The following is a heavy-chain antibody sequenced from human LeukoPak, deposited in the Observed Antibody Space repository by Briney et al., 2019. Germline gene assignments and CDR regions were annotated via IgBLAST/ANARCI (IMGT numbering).Heavy chain of an antibody. J-gene: IGHJ5*02. CDR2: INHSGST. V-gene: IGHV4-34*01. D-gene: IGHD3-10*01. CDR1: GGSFSGYY. Sequence: PSETLSLTCAVYGGSFSGYYWSWIRQPPGKGLEWIGEINHSGSTNYNPSLKGRVTISVDTSKNQFSLKLSSVTAADTAVYYCARGHYYGSGSYYLTWFDPWGQGTLVTVSS. CDR3: ARGHYYGSGSYYLTWFDP.